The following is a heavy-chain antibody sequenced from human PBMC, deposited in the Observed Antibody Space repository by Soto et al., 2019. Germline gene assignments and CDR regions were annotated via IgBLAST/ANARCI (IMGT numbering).Heavy chain of an antibody. CDR3: ARVASPTYGMDV. V-gene: IGHV1-69*13. Sequence: SVKVSCKASGGTFSSYAISWVRQAPGQGLEWMGGIIPIFGTSNYAQKFQGRVTITADESTSTAYMELSSLRSEDTAVYYCARVASPTYGMDVWGQGTTVTVSS. CDR1: GGTFSSYA. J-gene: IGHJ6*02. CDR2: IIPIFGTS.